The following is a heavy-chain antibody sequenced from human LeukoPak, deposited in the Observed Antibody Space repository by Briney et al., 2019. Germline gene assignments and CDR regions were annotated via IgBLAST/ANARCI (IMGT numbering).Heavy chain of an antibody. CDR1: GFTFSSYA. J-gene: IGHJ6*02. Sequence: GGSLRLSCAASGFTFSSYAMHWVRQAPGKGLEWVAVISYDGSNKYYADSVKGRFTISRDNSKNTLYLQMNSLRVEDTAVYYCARDGYYYGSGSVSENYYYYGMDVWGQGTTVTVSS. CDR3: ARDGYYYGSGSVSENYYYYGMDV. V-gene: IGHV3-30-3*01. CDR2: ISYDGSNK. D-gene: IGHD3-10*01.